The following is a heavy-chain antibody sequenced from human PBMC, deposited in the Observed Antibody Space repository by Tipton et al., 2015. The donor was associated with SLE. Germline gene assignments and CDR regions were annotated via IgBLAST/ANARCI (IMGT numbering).Heavy chain of an antibody. J-gene: IGHJ6*03. V-gene: IGHV1-18*01. D-gene: IGHD1-26*01. CDR3: ARVGGSYSYYYMDV. CDR1: GFTFITSA. Sequence: QLVQSGPEVKKPGTSVKVSCKASGFTFITSAMQWVRQARGQRLEWMGWISAYNGNTNYAQKLQGRVTMTTDTSTSTAYMELRSLRSDDTAVYYCARVGGSYSYYYMDVWGKGTTVTVSS. CDR2: ISAYNGNT.